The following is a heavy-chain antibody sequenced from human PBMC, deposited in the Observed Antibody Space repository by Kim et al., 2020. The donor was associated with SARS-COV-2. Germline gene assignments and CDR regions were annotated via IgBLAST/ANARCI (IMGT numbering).Heavy chain of an antibody. V-gene: IGHV4-39*01. J-gene: IGHJ1*01. CDR3: ARPSGSYVIEYFQH. CDR1: GGSISSSSYY. CDR2: IYYSGST. Sequence: SETLSLTCTVSGGSISSSSYYWGWIRQPPGKGLEWIGSIYYSGSTYYNPSLKSRVTISVDTSKNQFSLKLSSVTAADTAVYYCARPSGSYVIEYFQHWGQGTLVTVSS. D-gene: IGHD1-26*01.